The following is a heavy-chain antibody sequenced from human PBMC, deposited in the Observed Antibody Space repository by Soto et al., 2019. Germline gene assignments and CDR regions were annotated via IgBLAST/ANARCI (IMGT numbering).Heavy chain of an antibody. V-gene: IGHV4-30-4*01. Sequence: QVQLQESGPGLVKPSQTLSLTCTVSGGSISTGDYYWSWIRQPPGKGLEWIGYIYYSGSTYYNPSLKSRVTISVDTSKNQFSLKLSSVTAADTAVYYCARVDSSGYQPFDYWGQGTLVTVSS. CDR1: GGSISTGDYY. J-gene: IGHJ4*02. CDR3: ARVDSSGYQPFDY. D-gene: IGHD3-22*01. CDR2: IYYSGST.